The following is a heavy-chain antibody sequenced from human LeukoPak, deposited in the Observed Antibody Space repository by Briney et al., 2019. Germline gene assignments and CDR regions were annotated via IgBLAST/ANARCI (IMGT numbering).Heavy chain of an antibody. CDR2: IYTSGST. CDR1: GGSISSGSYY. V-gene: IGHV4-61*02. CDR3: ARDYTGSYYYYYMDV. J-gene: IGHJ6*03. Sequence: SETLSLTCTVSGGSISSGSYYWRWIRQPPGKGLEWIGRIYTSGSTNYNPSLKSRVTISVDTSKNQFSLKLSSGTAADTAVHYCARDYTGSYYYYYMDVWGKGTTVTVSS. D-gene: IGHD2-8*02.